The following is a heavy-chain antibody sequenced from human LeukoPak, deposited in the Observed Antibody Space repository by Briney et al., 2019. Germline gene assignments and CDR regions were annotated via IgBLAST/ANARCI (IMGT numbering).Heavy chain of an antibody. CDR1: GGTLSSYA. CDR3: ARDGYNPEMNWFDR. CDR2: IIPIFGTA. V-gene: IGHV1-69*01. J-gene: IGHJ5*02. Sequence: EASVKVSCKASGGTLSSYAISWVRQAPGQGLEWMGGIIPIFGTANYAQKFQGRVTITADESTSTAYMELRSLRTEDTAVYYYARDGYNPEMNWFDRWGQGALVTVSS. D-gene: IGHD5-24*01.